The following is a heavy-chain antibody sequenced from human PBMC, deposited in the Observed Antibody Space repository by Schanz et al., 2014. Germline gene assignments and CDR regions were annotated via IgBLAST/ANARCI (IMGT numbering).Heavy chain of an antibody. J-gene: IGHJ5*02. CDR2: ISPSGGST. CDR1: GYSFTTYF. CDR3: VILPRDNSALGP. V-gene: IGHV1-46*01. D-gene: IGHD6-25*01. Sequence: QVHLMQSGAEAKKPGASVKVSCKAFGYSFTTYFIHWVRLAPGQGFEWMGLISPSGGSTSYAQKFQGRVTMTRDTSTSTVFMELSGLTSDDTAFYYCVILPRDNSALGPWGQGTLVTVSS.